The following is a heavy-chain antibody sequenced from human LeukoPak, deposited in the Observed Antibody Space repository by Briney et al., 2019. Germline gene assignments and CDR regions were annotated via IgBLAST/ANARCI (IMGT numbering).Heavy chain of an antibody. CDR1: GGSISSYY. Sequence: SETLSLTCTVSGGSISSYYWSWIRQPPGKGLEWIGDIYDSGSTSYNPSLKRRVTISVDTSKNQFSLKLSSVTAADTAVYYCARGGSGYDSFYYYGMDVWGQGTTVTVSS. J-gene: IGHJ6*02. CDR2: IYDSGST. CDR3: ARGGSGYDSFYYYGMDV. D-gene: IGHD5-12*01. V-gene: IGHV4-59*01.